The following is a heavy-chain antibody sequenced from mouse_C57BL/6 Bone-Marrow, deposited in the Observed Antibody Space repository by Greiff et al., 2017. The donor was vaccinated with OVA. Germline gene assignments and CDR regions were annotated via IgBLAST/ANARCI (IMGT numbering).Heavy chain of an antibody. D-gene: IGHD1-1*01. CDR2: IDPSDSYT. J-gene: IGHJ2*01. Sequence: VQLQQSGAELVMPGASVKLSCKASGYTFTSYWMHWVKQRPGQGLEWIGEIDPSDSYTNYNQKFKGKSTLTVDKSSSTAYMQLSSLTSEDSAVYYCARGDYYGSSIDYWGQGTTLTVSS. CDR1: GYTFTSYW. V-gene: IGHV1-69*01. CDR3: ARGDYYGSSIDY.